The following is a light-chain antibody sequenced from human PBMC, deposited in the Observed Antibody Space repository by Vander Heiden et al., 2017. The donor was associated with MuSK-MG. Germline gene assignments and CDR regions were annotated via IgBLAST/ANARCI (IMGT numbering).Light chain of an antibody. CDR1: HSVSSSY. CDR2: GAS. CDR3: QQVGSSPWT. J-gene: IGKJ1*01. V-gene: IGKV3-20*01. Sequence: EIVLTQSPATLSLSPGETVTLSCRASHSVSSSYLAWYQQKPGQAPRLLIYGASSRASGIPDRFVGSGSGTDFTLTISRLEPEDFAVYYCQQVGSSPWTFGQGTKVEI.